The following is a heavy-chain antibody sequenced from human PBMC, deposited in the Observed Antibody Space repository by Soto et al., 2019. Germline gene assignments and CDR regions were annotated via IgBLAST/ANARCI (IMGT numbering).Heavy chain of an antibody. CDR1: GFTVSNNY. CDR2: IYSGGTT. Sequence: EVQLVESGGGLVQPGGSLRLSCAASGFTVSNNYMNWVRQAPGKGLEWVSVIYSGGTTYYAESVKGRFTISRHNSKNTLHRQMNNLRAEDTAVYYCASLVRTARCPHCLHPWRQGTLVTVSS. V-gene: IGHV3-53*04. J-gene: IGHJ5*02. CDR3: ASLVRTARCPHCLHP. D-gene: IGHD2-2*01.